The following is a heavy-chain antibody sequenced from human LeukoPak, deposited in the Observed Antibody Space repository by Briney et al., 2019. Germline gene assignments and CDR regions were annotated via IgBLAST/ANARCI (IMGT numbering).Heavy chain of an antibody. V-gene: IGHV3-74*01. CDR2: INNHGSGGI. Sequence: GGSLRLSCAASGFTFSNYWMHWVRQAPGKGLVWVSRINNHGSGGISYADSVKGRFTISRDNSKNTLYLQMNSLRAEDTAVYYCARSGGSGPTGDFDYWGQGTLVTVSS. J-gene: IGHJ4*02. CDR1: GFTFSNYW. CDR3: ARSGGSGPTGDFDY. D-gene: IGHD3-10*01.